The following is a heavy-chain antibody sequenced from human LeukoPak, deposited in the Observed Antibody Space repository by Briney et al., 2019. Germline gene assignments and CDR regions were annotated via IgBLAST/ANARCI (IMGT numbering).Heavy chain of an antibody. CDR1: GFTFSSYG. Sequence: PGGSLGLSCAASGFTFSSYGMNWVRQAPGKGLEWVSYITSSGNTIYYADSVKGRFTISRDNAKNSLYLQMNSLRAEDTAVYYCARVGCSSTSCYVESEVHDAFDIWGQGTMVTVSS. V-gene: IGHV3-48*04. J-gene: IGHJ3*02. CDR3: ARVGCSSTSCYVESEVHDAFDI. CDR2: ITSSGNTI. D-gene: IGHD2-2*01.